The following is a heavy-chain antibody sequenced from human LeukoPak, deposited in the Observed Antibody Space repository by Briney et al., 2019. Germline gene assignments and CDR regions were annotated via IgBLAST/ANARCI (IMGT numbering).Heavy chain of an antibody. Sequence: GGSLRLSCAASGFTFSSSAVTWVRQAPGKGLEWVSIISISGGTTYYADSVKGRFTISRDNSKNTLFLQMNSLRAEDTAVYYCARDAPTRGYNYHAFDIWGLGTMVTVSS. CDR2: ISISGGTT. D-gene: IGHD5-24*01. CDR1: GFTFSSSA. J-gene: IGHJ3*02. V-gene: IGHV3-23*01. CDR3: ARDAPTRGYNYHAFDI.